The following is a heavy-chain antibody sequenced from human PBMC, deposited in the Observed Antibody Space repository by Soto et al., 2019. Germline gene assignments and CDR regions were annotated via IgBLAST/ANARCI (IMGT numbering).Heavy chain of an antibody. CDR1: VFTFDDYA. J-gene: IGHJ4*02. Sequence: GGSLRLSCVASVFTFDDYAMHWVRQSPGKGLEWVSGISWNSGSIGYADSVKGRFTISRDNAKNSLYLQMNSLRAEDTALYYCAKDTRYGHRSGSNRYWGEGTLVTVSS. D-gene: IGHD6-19*01. CDR2: ISWNSGSI. CDR3: AKDTRYGHRSGSNRY. V-gene: IGHV3-9*01.